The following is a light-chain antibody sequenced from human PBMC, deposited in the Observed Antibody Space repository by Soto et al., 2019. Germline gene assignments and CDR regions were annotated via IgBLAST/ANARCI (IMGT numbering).Light chain of an antibody. CDR3: QSYDTSLGGFYV. J-gene: IGLJ1*01. CDR1: SSNIGAGLD. Sequence: QSVLTQPPSVSGAPGQRVTISCSGSSSNIGAGLDVHWYQQLPGTAPKVVIYSDSKRPSGVPDRFSASKSGTSASLAITGLQAEDEADYYCQSYDTSLGGFYVFGTGTKLTVL. V-gene: IGLV1-40*01. CDR2: SDS.